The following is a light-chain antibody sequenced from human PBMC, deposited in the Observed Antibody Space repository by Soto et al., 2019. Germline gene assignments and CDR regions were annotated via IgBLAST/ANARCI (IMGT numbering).Light chain of an antibody. Sequence: DIQMTQSPSTLSAYVGDRVTITCRASQSISNWLAWYQQKPGKAPNLLIYDASSLESGVLSRFSGSGSGTEFTLTISSLQPDDFATYYCQQYNSYSGTFGPGTKVEIK. J-gene: IGKJ1*01. CDR3: QQYNSYSGT. CDR2: DAS. CDR1: QSISNW. V-gene: IGKV1-5*01.